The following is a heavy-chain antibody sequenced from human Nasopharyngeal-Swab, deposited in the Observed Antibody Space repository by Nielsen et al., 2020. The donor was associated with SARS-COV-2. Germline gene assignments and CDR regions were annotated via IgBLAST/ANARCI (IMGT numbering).Heavy chain of an antibody. CDR2: ISYDGSNK. V-gene: IGHV3-30*18. CDR1: EITFSSYG. CDR3: AKGTVAGD. Sequence: GESLKISSAASEITFSSYGMHWVRQAPGKGLEWVAVISYDGSNKYYEDSVKGRFTISRENSKNTLYLQMSSLRAEDTAVYYCAKGTVAGDWGQGTLVTVSS. J-gene: IGHJ4*02. D-gene: IGHD6-19*01.